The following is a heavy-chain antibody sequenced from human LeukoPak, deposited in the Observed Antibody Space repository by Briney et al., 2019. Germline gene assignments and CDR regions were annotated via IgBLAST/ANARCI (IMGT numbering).Heavy chain of an antibody. V-gene: IGHV7-4-1*02. D-gene: IGHD1-26*01. CDR3: ARDRVSDSGSYYEELFDY. CDR1: GYTFTTYC. Sequence: EASVKVSCKASGYTFTTYCMHWVRQAPGQGLEWMGWINTNTGNPTYAQGFTGRFVFSLDTSVSTAYLQISSLKAEDTAVYYCARDRVSDSGSYYEELFDYWGQGTLVTVSS. CDR2: INTNTGNP. J-gene: IGHJ4*02.